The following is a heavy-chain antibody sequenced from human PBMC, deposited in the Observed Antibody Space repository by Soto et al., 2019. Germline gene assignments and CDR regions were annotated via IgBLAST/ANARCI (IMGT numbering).Heavy chain of an antibody. Sequence: GGALRLSCAASGFTFTSAWINWVRQAPGKGLEWAGRIKSKTDGGTVDYGAPVKGRFTISRDDSKNTAYLQMNSLRNEDTAVYYCTTAERGGSYYSDYWGQGTLVTVSS. CDR1: GFTFTSAW. CDR2: IKSKTDGGTV. V-gene: IGHV3-15*07. D-gene: IGHD1-26*01. CDR3: TTAERGGSYYSDY. J-gene: IGHJ4*02.